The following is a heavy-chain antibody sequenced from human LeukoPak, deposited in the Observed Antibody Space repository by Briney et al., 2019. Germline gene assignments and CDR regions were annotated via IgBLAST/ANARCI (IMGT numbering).Heavy chain of an antibody. J-gene: IGHJ4*02. Sequence: PSETLSLTCTVSGGSINSSSYYWGWIRQPPGKGLEWIGSIFYSGNTYDNPSLRSRVTISVDTSKNQFSLKLNSVTAADTAVYYCARHRSKWLQSSFDYWGQGTLVTVSS. D-gene: IGHD5-24*01. CDR2: IFYSGNT. V-gene: IGHV4-39*01. CDR1: GGSINSSSYY. CDR3: ARHRSKWLQSSFDY.